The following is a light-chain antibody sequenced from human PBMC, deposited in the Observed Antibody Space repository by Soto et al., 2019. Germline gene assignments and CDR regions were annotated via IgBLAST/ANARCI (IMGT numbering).Light chain of an antibody. J-gene: IGKJ1*01. Sequence: EVVMNQSPSTLSVSTGERATLSCRASQSVSSDLAWYHQKPGQAPRLLIHGASTRATGIPARFSGSGSGTEFTLTINSLQSEDFAVYYCQQYNNWPRTFGQVTKVAI. CDR1: QSVSSD. CDR2: GAS. V-gene: IGKV3-15*01. CDR3: QQYNNWPRT.